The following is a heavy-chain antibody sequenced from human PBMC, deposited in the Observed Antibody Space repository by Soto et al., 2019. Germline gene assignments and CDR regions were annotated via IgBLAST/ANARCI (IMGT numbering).Heavy chain of an antibody. CDR2: IHPDGST. D-gene: IGHD3-16*01. J-gene: IGHJ4*02. CDR1: GFTVTTNY. Sequence: GGSLRLSCAVSGFTVTTNYMTWVRQAPGKGLEWVSLIHPDGSTYYGGSVKGRFTVSRDNSRNVLFLQMNSLTDADTAVYHCRSGHYGRSVQWGQGTLVTVSS. V-gene: IGHV3-53*01. CDR3: RSGHYGRSVQ.